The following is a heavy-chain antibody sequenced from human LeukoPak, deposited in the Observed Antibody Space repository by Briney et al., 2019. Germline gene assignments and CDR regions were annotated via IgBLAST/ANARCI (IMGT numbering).Heavy chain of an antibody. J-gene: IGHJ6*02. V-gene: IGHV3-43*01. CDR2: ISWDGGST. Sequence: PGGSLRLSCAASGFTFDDYTMHWVGQAPGKGLEWVSLISWDGGSTYYADSVKGRFTISGDNSKNSLYLQMNSLRTEDTALYYCAKGTVTTFLVDVWGQGTTVTVSS. CDR1: GFTFDDYT. D-gene: IGHD2/OR15-2a*01. CDR3: AKGTVTTFLVDV.